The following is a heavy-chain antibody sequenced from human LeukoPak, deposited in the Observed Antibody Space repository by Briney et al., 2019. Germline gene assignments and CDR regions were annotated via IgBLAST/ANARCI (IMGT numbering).Heavy chain of an antibody. CDR1: GFTFSSYA. J-gene: IGHJ4*02. V-gene: IGHV3-23*01. CDR2: TSGSGGST. Sequence: GGSLRLSCAASGFTFSSYAMSWVRQAPGKGLEWVSATSGSGGSTYYADSVKGRFTISRDNSKNTLYLQMNSLRAEDTAVYYCANSPFTKYSGSYLDYWGQGTLVTVSS. CDR3: ANSPFTKYSGSYLDY. D-gene: IGHD1-26*01.